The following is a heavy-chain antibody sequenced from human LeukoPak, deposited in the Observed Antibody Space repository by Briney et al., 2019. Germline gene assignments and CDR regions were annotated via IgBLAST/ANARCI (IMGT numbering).Heavy chain of an antibody. CDR3: ARGGWTPGAGGTNFIVVVPAAISFYYYYYMDV. J-gene: IGHJ6*03. CDR1: GLTVSSSY. D-gene: IGHD2-2*02. CDR2: LYSGGNT. Sequence: GGFLRLSCAASGLTVSSSYLNWVRQAPGKGLEWVSVLYSGGNTYYADSVKGRFTISRDNFENTLYLQMNSLRAEDTAVYYCARGGWTPGAGGTNFIVVVPAAISFYYYYYMDVWGKGTTVTVSS. V-gene: IGHV3-53*01.